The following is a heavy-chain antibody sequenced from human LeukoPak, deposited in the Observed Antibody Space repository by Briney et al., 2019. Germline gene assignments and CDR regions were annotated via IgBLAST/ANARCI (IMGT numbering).Heavy chain of an antibody. CDR1: GYSISSGFY. V-gene: IGHV4-38-2*02. Sequence: PSETLSLTCSVSGYSISSGFYWGWIRQPPGKGLEWIGSMYKSGDTRQNPSLKSRVTISFDTSRNQFSLNLTSVTAADTAVYYCLRVNIVTTVDYFDPWGQGTLVTVSS. CDR2: MYKSGDT. D-gene: IGHD2/OR15-2a*01. CDR3: LRVNIVTTVDYFDP. J-gene: IGHJ5*02.